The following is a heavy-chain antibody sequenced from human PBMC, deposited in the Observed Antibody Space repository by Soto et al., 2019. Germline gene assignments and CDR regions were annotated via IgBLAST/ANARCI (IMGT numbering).Heavy chain of an antibody. Sequence: QLQLQESGPGLVKPSETLSLTCSVSGGSIDSYDFYWVWTRQPRGEGLEWFGSTYYRRSTFYNSSLRSSLTLSVDTSKNQFSLSLSSVTVADAAVYYCSRHTHWVPLVDWGHGMLVTGSS. D-gene: IGHD3-16*01. CDR3: SRHTHWVPLVD. J-gene: IGHJ4*01. CDR1: GGSIDSYDFY. CDR2: TYYRRST. V-gene: IGHV4-39*01.